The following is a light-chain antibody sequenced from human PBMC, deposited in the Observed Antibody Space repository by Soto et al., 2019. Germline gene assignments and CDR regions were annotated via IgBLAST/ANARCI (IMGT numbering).Light chain of an antibody. J-gene: IGKJ5*01. CDR3: QQSNSWPPIT. Sequence: EIVLTQSPGTLSLSPGERATLSCRASQSVSRNLAWYQQKPGQAPRLLIYDASTRATGIPDRFSGGGSGTEFNLTISSLQSEDFVVYYCQQSNSWPPITLGQGKRLEIK. CDR1: QSVSRN. V-gene: IGKV3-15*01. CDR2: DAS.